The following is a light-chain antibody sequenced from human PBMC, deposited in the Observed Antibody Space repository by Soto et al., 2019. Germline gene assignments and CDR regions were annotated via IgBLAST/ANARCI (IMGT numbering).Light chain of an antibody. J-gene: IGLJ1*01. Sequence: QSALTQPASVSGSPGQSITISCTGASGDVGAYKYVSWYQQLPGRAPKLMIYEVSHRPSGVSNRFSGSKSGNTASLTISGLQAEDEADYYCSSYSNSNNYVFGTGTKVTVL. CDR3: SSYSNSNNYV. CDR2: EVS. V-gene: IGLV2-14*01. CDR1: SGDVGAYKY.